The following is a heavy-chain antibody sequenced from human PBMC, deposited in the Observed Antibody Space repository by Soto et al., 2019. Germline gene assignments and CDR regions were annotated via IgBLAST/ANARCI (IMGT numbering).Heavy chain of an antibody. V-gene: IGHV3-9*01. CDR3: ARVPYTNFGGYYYRMDV. Sequence: EVQLVESGGGLVQPGMSLRLSCAVSGFTFDDYAMHWVRQAPGKGLEWVSGISWNSGNIGYADSVKGRFIVSRKNAKNSLYLQMNSLRPEDTALYYCARVPYTNFGGYYYRMDVWGQETTVTVSS. J-gene: IGHJ6*02. CDR2: ISWNSGNI. CDR1: GFTFDDYA. D-gene: IGHD4-4*01.